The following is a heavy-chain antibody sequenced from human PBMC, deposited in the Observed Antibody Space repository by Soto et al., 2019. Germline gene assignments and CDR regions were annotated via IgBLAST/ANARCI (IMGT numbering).Heavy chain of an antibody. CDR3: ARVPDY. V-gene: IGHV4-31*01. CDR1: GGSISSGGYY. J-gene: IGHJ4*02. Sequence: QVQLQESGPGLVKPSQTLSLTCTVSGGSISSGGYYWSWIRQHPGKGLEWIGYIYYSGSTYYNPSLXXXXXXXXXXXXXXXXXXXXXXXXXDTAVYYCARVPDYWGQGTLVTVSS. D-gene: IGHD3-10*01. CDR2: IYYSGST.